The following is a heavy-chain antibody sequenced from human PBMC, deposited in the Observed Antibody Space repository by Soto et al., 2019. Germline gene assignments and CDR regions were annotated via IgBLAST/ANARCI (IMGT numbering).Heavy chain of an antibody. CDR2: ISGSGGST. D-gene: IGHD2-2*01. V-gene: IGHV3-23*01. CDR3: AKGGYCSSTSCYRTGTMDV. Sequence: GGSLRLSCAASGFTFSSYAMSWVRQAPGKGLEWVSAISGSGGSTYYADSVKGRFTISRDNSKNTLYLQMNSLRAEDTAVYYYAKGGYCSSTSCYRTGTMDVWGKGTTVTVSS. CDR1: GFTFSSYA. J-gene: IGHJ6*04.